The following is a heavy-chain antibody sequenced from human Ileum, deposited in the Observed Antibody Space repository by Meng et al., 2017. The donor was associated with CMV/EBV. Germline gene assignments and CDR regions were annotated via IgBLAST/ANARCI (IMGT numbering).Heavy chain of an antibody. D-gene: IGHD4-17*01. CDR1: YTFPDDS. CDR2: IHPNPGNP. V-gene: IGHV7-4-1*01. J-gene: IGHJ4*02. CDR3: ARGRSKDGVLRGFYFDY. Sequence: YTFPDDSINWVRQAPGQGLEWMGWIHPNPGNPTYAQSFTGRFVFSLDTSVTTAHLLIDSLKAEDTALYYCARGRSKDGVLRGFYFDYWGQGTLVTVSS.